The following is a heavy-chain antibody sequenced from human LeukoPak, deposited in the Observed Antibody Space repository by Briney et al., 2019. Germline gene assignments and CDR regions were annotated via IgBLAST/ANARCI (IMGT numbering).Heavy chain of an antibody. Sequence: PSETLSLTCTVSGGSISGGSYYWSWIRQPPGKGLEWIGYIYYSGSTKYNLSLKSRVTISVDTSKNQLSLKLSSVTAADTAVYYCARGEYGLFDYWGHGTLVTVSS. V-gene: IGHV4-61*01. CDR1: GGSISGGSYY. CDR2: IYYSGST. D-gene: IGHD2/OR15-2a*01. J-gene: IGHJ4*01. CDR3: ARGEYGLFDY.